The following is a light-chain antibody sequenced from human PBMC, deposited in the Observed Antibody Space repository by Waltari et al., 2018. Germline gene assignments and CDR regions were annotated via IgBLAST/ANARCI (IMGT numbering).Light chain of an antibody. CDR1: QKTSSSN. J-gene: IGKJ1*01. CDR2: AAS. Sequence: EIVLTQSPGTVSLSPGERATLSCRASQKTSSSNIAWYQRKPAQAPRLLIDAASTRATGIPDRFSGTVSGTDFTLTSSRLEPEDLAVYYCQQYGAARTFGQGTRVDIK. V-gene: IGKV3-20*01. CDR3: QQYGAART.